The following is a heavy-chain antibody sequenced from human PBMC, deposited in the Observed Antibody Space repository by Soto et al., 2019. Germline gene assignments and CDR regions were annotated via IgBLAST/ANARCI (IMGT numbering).Heavy chain of an antibody. CDR2: IYSGGST. D-gene: IGHD6-13*01. J-gene: IGHJ3*02. CDR1: GFTVSSNY. V-gene: IGHV3-53*01. CDR3: ARVGGSSWLRGAFDI. Sequence: PGGSLRLSCAASGFTVSSNYMSWVRQAPGKGLEWVSVIYSGGSTHYADSVKGRFTISRDNSKNTLYLQMNSLRAEDTAVYYCARVGGSSWLRGAFDIWGQGTMVTVSS.